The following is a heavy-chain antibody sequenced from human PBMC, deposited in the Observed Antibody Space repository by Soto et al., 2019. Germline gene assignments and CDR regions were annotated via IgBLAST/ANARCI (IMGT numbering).Heavy chain of an antibody. CDR3: ARDPNIVLVPAALRSYYYYYGMDV. J-gene: IGHJ6*02. CDR2: IYSGGST. D-gene: IGHD2-2*01. CDR1: GFTVSSNY. V-gene: IGHV3-66*01. Sequence: GGSLRLSCAVSGFTVSSNYMSWVRQAPGKGLEWVSVIYSGGSTYNADSVKGRFTISRDNSKNTLYLQMNSLRAEDTAVYYCARDPNIVLVPAALRSYYYYYGMDVWGQGTTVTVSS.